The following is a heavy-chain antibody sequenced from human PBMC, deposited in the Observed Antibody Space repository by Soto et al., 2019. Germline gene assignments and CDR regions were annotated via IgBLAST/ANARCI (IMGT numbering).Heavy chain of an antibody. Sequence: RASVKVSCKASGYTFTGYYMHWVRQAPGQGLEWMGWINPNSGGTNYAQKFQGWVTMTRDTSSSTAYVELSRLRSDDTAVYYCASAKGGGELLYGMDGWGQGTTVTVSS. J-gene: IGHJ6*02. CDR3: ASAKGGGELLYGMDG. CDR2: INPNSGGT. CDR1: GYTFTGYY. D-gene: IGHD3-10*01. V-gene: IGHV1-2*04.